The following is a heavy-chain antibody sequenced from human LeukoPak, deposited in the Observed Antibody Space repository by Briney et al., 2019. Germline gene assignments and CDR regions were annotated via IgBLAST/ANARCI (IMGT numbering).Heavy chain of an antibody. Sequence: PSETLSLTCTVSGGSISSDFWNWMRQAPGKGLEWIGFICNRGTTNHNPSLKSRVTMSIDTSKNQFSLKLSSVTAADTAVYFCARTPERRGYSYGVDAFDIWGQGAVVTVSS. D-gene: IGHD5-18*01. J-gene: IGHJ3*02. V-gene: IGHV4-59*08. CDR2: ICNRGTT. CDR3: ARTPERRGYSYGVDAFDI. CDR1: GGSISSDF.